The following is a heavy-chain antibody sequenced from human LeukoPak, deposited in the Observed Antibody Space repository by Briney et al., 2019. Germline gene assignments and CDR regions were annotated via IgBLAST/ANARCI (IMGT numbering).Heavy chain of an antibody. V-gene: IGHV3-7*01. CDR2: IKQDGSEK. CDR1: GFTFSSYW. CDR3: ARESHSGSYYFDY. Sequence: PGGSLRLSCAASGFTFSSYWMSWVRQAPGKGLEWVANIKQDGSEKYYVDSVGGRFTISRDNAKNSLYLQMNSLRAEDTAVYYCARESHSGSYYFDYWGQGSLVPVSS. D-gene: IGHD1-26*01. J-gene: IGHJ4*02.